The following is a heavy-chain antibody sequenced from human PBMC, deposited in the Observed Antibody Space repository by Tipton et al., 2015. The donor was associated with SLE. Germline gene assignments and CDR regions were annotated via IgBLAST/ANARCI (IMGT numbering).Heavy chain of an antibody. J-gene: IGHJ6*02. D-gene: IGHD1-26*01. CDR1: GYTFTTYY. Sequence: QLVQSGPEVKKPGASVKVSCKASGYTFTTYYLHWVRQAPGQGLEWMGIINPSGGSTSYAQKFQGRVTMTRDTSTSTVYMDLSSLRSEDTAVYACAGWSPIGVFYGMDVWGQGTTVTVSS. CDR3: AGWSPIGVFYGMDV. V-gene: IGHV1-46*03. CDR2: INPSGGST.